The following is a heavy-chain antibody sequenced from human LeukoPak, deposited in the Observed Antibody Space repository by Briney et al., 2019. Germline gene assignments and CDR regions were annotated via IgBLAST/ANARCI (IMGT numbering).Heavy chain of an antibody. J-gene: IGHJ3*02. V-gene: IGHV4-39*01. CDR2: IHYSGST. D-gene: IGHD6-19*01. CDR1: GGSVSSRSYY. Sequence: SETLSLTCTVSGGSVSSRSYYWGWVRQPPGKGLEWTGSIHYSGSTYYDASFKSRVTMSVDTSKNQFSLKLSSVTAADTAVYYCARHYRGALAGTMGAFDIWGQGTMVTVSS. CDR3: ARHYRGALAGTMGAFDI.